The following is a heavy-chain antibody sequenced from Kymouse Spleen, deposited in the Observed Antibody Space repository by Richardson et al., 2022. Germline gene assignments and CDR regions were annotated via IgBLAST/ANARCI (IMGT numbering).Heavy chain of an antibody. D-gene: IGHD3-9*01. CDR3: ARSDILTGYPDAFDI. J-gene: IGHJ3*02. Sequence: EVQLVESGGGLVQPGGSLRLSCAASGFTFSSYWMHWVRQAPGKGLVWVSRINSDGSSTSYADSVKGRFTISRDNAKNTLYLQMNSLRAEDTAVYYCARSDILTGYPDAFDIWGQGTMVTVSS. V-gene: IGHV3-74*01. CDR2: INSDGSST. CDR1: GFTFSSYW.